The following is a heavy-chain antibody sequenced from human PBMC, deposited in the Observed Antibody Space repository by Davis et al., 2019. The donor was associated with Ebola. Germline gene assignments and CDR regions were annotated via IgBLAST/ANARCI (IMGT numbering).Heavy chain of an antibody. D-gene: IGHD4-17*01. CDR3: ARGTTAYRYYGMDV. V-gene: IGHV3-9*01. J-gene: IGHJ6*02. CDR1: GFTFDDYA. CDR2: ISWNSGSI. Sequence: SLKISCAASGFTFDDYAMHWVRQAPGKGLEWVSGISWNSGSIGCADSVKGRFTISRDNAKNSLYLQMNSLRAEDTALYYCARGTTAYRYYGMDVWGQGTTVTVSS.